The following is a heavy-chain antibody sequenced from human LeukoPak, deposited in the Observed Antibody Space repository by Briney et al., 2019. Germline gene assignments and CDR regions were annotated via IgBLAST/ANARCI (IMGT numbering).Heavy chain of an antibody. CDR1: GFTFSSYA. J-gene: IGHJ4*02. CDR2: ISGSGGST. Sequence: GGSLRLSCAASGFTFSSYAMSWVRQAPGKGLEWVSAISGSGGSTYYADSVKGRFTISRDNSKNTLYLQMNSLRAEDTAVYYCAKDRGDYVWGSYNEFDYWGQGTPVTVSS. V-gene: IGHV3-23*01. CDR3: AKDRGDYVWGSYNEFDY. D-gene: IGHD3-16*01.